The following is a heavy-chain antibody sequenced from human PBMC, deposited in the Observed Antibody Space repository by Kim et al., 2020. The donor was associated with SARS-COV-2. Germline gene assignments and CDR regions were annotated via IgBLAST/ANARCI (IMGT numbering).Heavy chain of an antibody. V-gene: IGHV3-15*01. CDR1: GFTFSNAW. Sequence: GGSLRLSCAASGFTFSNAWMSWVRQAPGKGLEWVGRIKSKTDGGTTDSAAPVKGRFTISRDDSKNTLYLQMNSLKTEDTAVYYCSRTYYYGSGSYKRRDYYYYYMDVWGKGTTVTVSS. CDR3: SRTYYYGSGSYKRRDYYYYYMDV. D-gene: IGHD3-10*01. CDR2: IKSKTDGGTT. J-gene: IGHJ6*03.